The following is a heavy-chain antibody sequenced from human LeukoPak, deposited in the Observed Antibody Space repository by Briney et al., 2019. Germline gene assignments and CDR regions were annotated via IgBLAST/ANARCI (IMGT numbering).Heavy chain of an antibody. CDR1: GFTFSDYY. Sequence: GGSLRLSCAVSGFTFSDYYMNWIRQSPGKGLEWVAYISSSGNTIYYADSVKGRFTVSRDNAKNSLYLQMNSLRAEDTAVYYCARAGVPAAIFHWFDPWGQGTLVTVSS. CDR2: ISSSGNTI. J-gene: IGHJ5*02. D-gene: IGHD2-2*01. V-gene: IGHV3-11*01. CDR3: ARAGVPAAIFHWFDP.